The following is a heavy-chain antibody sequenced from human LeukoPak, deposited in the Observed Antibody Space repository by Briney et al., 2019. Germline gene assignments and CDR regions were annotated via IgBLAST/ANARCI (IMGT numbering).Heavy chain of an antibody. V-gene: IGHV3-48*04. CDR3: ARDPTPSQWLGNYFDY. J-gene: IGHJ4*02. D-gene: IGHD6-19*01. CDR2: ISSSSSTI. CDR1: GFTFSSYS. Sequence: GGSLRLSCAASGFTFSSYSMNWVRQAPGKGLEWVSYISSSSSTIYYADSVKGRFTISRDNAKNSLYLQMNSLRAEDTAVYYCARDPTPSQWLGNYFDYWGQGTLVTVSS.